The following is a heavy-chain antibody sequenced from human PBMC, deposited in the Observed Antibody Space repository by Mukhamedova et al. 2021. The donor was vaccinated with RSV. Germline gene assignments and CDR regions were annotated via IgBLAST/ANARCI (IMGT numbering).Heavy chain of an antibody. CDR1: SSGINA. CDR3: AIGPLLDYGIFEY. D-gene: IGHD4-17*01. CDR2: IYHSGGP. J-gene: IGHJ4*02. Sequence: SSGINAEYMGRQSPGKGLEWIGHIYHSGGPYYNPSLKTGVTISVDTSKNQFSLNMRSVTAADTAVYYCAIGPLLDYGIFEYWCQGALVTVSS. V-gene: IGHV4-61*01.